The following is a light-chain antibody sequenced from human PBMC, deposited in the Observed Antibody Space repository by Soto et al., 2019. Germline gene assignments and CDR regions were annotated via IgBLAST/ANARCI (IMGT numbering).Light chain of an antibody. CDR3: AAWDDSLNGPV. V-gene: IGLV1-44*01. CDR1: SSDIGKNA. J-gene: IGLJ3*02. CDR2: TND. Sequence: QLVLTQPPSASGTPGQRVTISCSGSSSDIGKNAINWYQQLPGTAPKLLIYTNDQRPSGVPDRFSGSKSGTSASLAISGLQSEDEADYLCAAWDDSLNGPVFGGGTKLTVL.